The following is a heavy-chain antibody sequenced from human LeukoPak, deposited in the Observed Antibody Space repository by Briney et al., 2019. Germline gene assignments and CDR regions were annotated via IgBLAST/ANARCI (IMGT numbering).Heavy chain of an antibody. CDR1: GGSISSGSYY. CDR2: IYTSGST. J-gene: IGHJ4*02. CDR3: ARDYGSGWCDY. V-gene: IGHV4-61*02. Sequence: SETLSLTCTVSGGSISSGSYYWSWIRQPAGKGLEWIGRIYTSGSTNYNPSLKSRVTMSVDTSKNQFSLKLSSVTAADTAVYYCARDYGSGWCDYWGQGTLVTVSS. D-gene: IGHD6-19*01.